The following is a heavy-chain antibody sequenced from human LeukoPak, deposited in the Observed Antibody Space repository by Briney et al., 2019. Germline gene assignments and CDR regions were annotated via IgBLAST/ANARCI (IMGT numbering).Heavy chain of an antibody. Sequence: SETLSLTCTVSGGSVSGYYWSWVRRPPGTGLEWIGYIYLSGSTNYNPSLKSRVAISADTSMNQFSLKLSSVTAADTAVYFCARRVLGYCRGGSCYGLSYYMDVWGEGTTVTVSS. J-gene: IGHJ6*03. CDR3: ARRVLGYCRGGSCYGLSYYMDV. D-gene: IGHD2-15*01. CDR1: GGSVSGYY. CDR2: IYLSGST. V-gene: IGHV4-4*09.